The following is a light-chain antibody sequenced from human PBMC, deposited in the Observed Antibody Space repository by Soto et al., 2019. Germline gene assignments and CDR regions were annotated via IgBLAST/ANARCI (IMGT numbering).Light chain of an antibody. CDR3: QQFGSSPGFT. J-gene: IGKJ3*01. CDR2: GVS. CDR1: QSINNRY. V-gene: IGKV3-20*01. Sequence: EIVLTQSPGTLSLSPGKRAPLSCRASQSINNRYLAWYQQKPGQAPRLLIYGVSSRATGIPDRFIGSGSGTDFTLTISRLEPEDFAVYYCQQFGSSPGFTFGPGTKVDIK.